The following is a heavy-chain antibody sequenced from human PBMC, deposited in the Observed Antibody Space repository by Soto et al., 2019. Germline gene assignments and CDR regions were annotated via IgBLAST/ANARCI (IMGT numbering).Heavy chain of an antibody. CDR2: ISAYNGNT. D-gene: IGHD6-19*01. J-gene: IGHJ3*02. CDR1: GYTFTSYG. CDR3: ARQMGIAVAGTLAFDI. V-gene: IGHV1-18*01. Sequence: ASVKVSCKASGYTFTSYGISWVRQAPGQGLEWMGWISAYNGNTNYAQKLQGRVTMTTDTSTSTAYMELRSLRSDDTAVYYCARQMGIAVAGTLAFDIWGQGTMVPVSS.